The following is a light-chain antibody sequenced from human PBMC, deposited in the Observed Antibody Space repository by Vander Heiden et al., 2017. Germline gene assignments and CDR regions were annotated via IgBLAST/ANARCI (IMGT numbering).Light chain of an antibody. CDR3: SSYAGSNTAI. J-gene: IGLJ2*01. V-gene: IGLV2-8*01. Sequence: QSALTQPPSASGSPGPSVTISCTGTSSDVGAYNYVSWYQQHPGKAPKVMIYEVTKRPSGVPDRFSGSKSGNTAFLTVSGLQAEDEADYYCSSYAGSNTAIFGGGTKLTVL. CDR1: SSDVGAYNY. CDR2: EVT.